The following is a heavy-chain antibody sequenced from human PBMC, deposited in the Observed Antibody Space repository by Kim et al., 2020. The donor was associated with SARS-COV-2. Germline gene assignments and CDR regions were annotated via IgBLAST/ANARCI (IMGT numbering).Heavy chain of an antibody. J-gene: IGHJ4*02. CDR3: ASGAWESQVTLDY. Sequence: NAAPVKGRFTHSRDNAKNSLYRQMNSLRAEDTAVYYCASGAWESQVTLDYWGQGTLVTVSS. V-gene: IGHV3-11*03. D-gene: IGHD1-26*01.